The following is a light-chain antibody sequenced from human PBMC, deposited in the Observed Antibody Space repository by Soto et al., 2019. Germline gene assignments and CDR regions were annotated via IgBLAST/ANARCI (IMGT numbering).Light chain of an antibody. CDR1: QSVTSTY. CDR3: QYYCSSPPTT. CDR2: GAS. V-gene: IGKV3-20*01. J-gene: IGKJ2*01. Sequence: EFVLTQSPGTLSLSPGERAILSCRASQSVTSTYIAWYQQKPGQAPRLLIYGASSRATGIPDRFSGSGSGTDFNLTLSRLEAEDFEVYYCQYYCSSPPTTFGQGTKLEIK.